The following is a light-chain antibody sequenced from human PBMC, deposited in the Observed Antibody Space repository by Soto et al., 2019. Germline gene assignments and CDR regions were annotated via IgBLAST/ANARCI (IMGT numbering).Light chain of an antibody. CDR2: DAS. CDR1: QSINIW. CDR3: QQYNSYSRS. J-gene: IGKJ4*01. V-gene: IGKV1-5*01. Sequence: DIQMTQSPSSLSASVGDRVTITCRASQSINIWLALYQQKPGKAPKLLIYDASSLQSGVPSRFRGRTSGTEFTLTISSLQPDDFATYYCQQYNSYSRSFGGGTKVDIK.